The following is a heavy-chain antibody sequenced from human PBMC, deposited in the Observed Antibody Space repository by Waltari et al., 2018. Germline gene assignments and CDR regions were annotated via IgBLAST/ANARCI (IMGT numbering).Heavy chain of an antibody. Sequence: EVQLLESGGGLVQPGGSLRLLCAASGFAFRGNAMSWVRRAPGKGLEWVSVIYAGGTNTYYAASVKGRFTISSDISKNTLYLQMNSLRAEDTAVYYCAKSTRYYDALTGYYGFYFDLWGQGTLVTVSS. J-gene: IGHJ4*02. CDR3: AKSTRYYDALTGYYGFYFDL. V-gene: IGHV3-23*03. D-gene: IGHD3-9*01. CDR1: GFAFRGNA. CDR2: IYAGGTNT.